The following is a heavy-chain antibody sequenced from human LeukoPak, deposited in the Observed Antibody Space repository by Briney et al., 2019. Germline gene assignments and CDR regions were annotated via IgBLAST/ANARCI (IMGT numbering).Heavy chain of an antibody. D-gene: IGHD5-24*01. V-gene: IGHV3-9*01. CDR1: GFDFDDYA. Sequence: GGSLRLSCAASGFDFDDYAIHWVRQVPGKGLEWVSGISWNSGAKAYADSVRGRFTISRDNAKNSLYLQMNSLRGEDTALYYCAKARLMAAPFYYYGMDVWGPGTTVTVSS. CDR2: ISWNSGAK. CDR3: AKARLMAAPFYYYGMDV. J-gene: IGHJ6*02.